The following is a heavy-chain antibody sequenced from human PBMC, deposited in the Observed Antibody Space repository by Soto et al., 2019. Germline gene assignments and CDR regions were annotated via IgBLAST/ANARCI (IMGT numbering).Heavy chain of an antibody. CDR3: ARGKSSGYEFGGRNVCCYGMAV. D-gene: IGHD5-12*01. Sequence: PSQTLPVRTAVVNGPRSDLYCTCLRHTPGKGLEWIGEIHPSGSTDSSASLKSRVTLSLDTSTSQFSLQVTSVTAADTGVYYCARGKSSGYEFGGRNVCCYGMAVRGTGSTVTVSS. CDR1: NGPRSDLY. V-gene: IGHV4-34*01. J-gene: IGHJ6*01. CDR2: IHPSGST.